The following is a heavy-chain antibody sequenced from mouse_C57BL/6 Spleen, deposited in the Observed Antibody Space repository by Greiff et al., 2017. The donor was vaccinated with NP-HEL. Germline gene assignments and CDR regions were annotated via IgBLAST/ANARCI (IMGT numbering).Heavy chain of an antibody. D-gene: IGHD2-1*01. CDR1: GYAFSSSW. J-gene: IGHJ2*01. CDR3: ANLYYGNYGYFDY. V-gene: IGHV1-82*01. Sequence: VQGVESGPELVKPGASVKISCKASGYAFSSSWMNWVKQRPGKGLEWIGRIYPGDGDTNYNGKFKGKATLTADKSSSTAYMQLSSLTSEDSAVYFCANLYYGNYGYFDYWGQGTTLTVSS. CDR2: IYPGDGDT.